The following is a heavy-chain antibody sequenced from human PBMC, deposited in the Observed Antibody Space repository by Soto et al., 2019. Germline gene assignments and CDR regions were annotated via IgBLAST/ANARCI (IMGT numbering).Heavy chain of an antibody. D-gene: IGHD2-2*02. CDR3: ARDFGEVFYVDCISTSCYSNWFDP. Sequence: ASVKVSCKASGYTFTSYAMHWVRQAPGQRLEWMGWINAGNVNTKYSQKFQGRVTITRDTSASTAYMELSSLRSEDTAVYYCARDFGEVFYVDCISTSCYSNWFDPWGQGTLVTVSS. V-gene: IGHV1-3*01. CDR1: GYTFTSYA. CDR2: INAGNVNT. J-gene: IGHJ5*02.